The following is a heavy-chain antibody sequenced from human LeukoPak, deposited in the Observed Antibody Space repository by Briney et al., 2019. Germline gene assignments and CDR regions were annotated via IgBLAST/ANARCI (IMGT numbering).Heavy chain of an antibody. CDR2: IRSSSTAM. CDR1: GFTFSTYT. V-gene: IGHV3-48*02. J-gene: IGHJ4*02. D-gene: IGHD5-18*01. Sequence: GGSLRLSCVASGFTFSTYTMNWVRQAPGKGLEWVSYIRSSSTAMYYADSVKGRFTISRDNAKSSLYLQMNSLTDEDTAVYYCARNGGYSPLDYWGQGTLVTVSS. CDR3: ARNGGYSPLDY.